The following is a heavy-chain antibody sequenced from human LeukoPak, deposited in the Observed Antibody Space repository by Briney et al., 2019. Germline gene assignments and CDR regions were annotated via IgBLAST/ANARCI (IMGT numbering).Heavy chain of an antibody. CDR1: AGTFSSYA. CDR2: ITPIFGTA. D-gene: IGHD3-10*01. V-gene: IGHV1-69*05. CDR3: ASLTSGSYTNWLDP. J-gene: IGHJ5*02. Sequence: ASVKVSCKASAGTFSSYAISWVRQAPGQGLEWMGGITPIFGTANYAQKFQGRVTITTDESTSTAYMELSSLRSEDTAVYYCASLTSGSYTNWLDPWGQGTLVTVSS.